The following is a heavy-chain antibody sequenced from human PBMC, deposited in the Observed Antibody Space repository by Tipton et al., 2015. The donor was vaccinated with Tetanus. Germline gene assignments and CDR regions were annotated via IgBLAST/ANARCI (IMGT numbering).Heavy chain of an antibody. D-gene: IGHD3-3*01. J-gene: IGHJ5*02. Sequence: TLSLTCTVSGGSVSSGSYYWSWIRQPPGKGLEWIGYIYYSGSTYYNPSLKSRVTISVDTSKNQFSLKLSSVTAADTAVYYCARHHQTYYDFWSGSRDLDNWFDPWGQGTLVTVSS. CDR3: ARHHQTYYDFWSGSRDLDNWFDP. CDR2: IYYSGST. V-gene: IGHV4-61*01. CDR1: GGSVSSGSYY.